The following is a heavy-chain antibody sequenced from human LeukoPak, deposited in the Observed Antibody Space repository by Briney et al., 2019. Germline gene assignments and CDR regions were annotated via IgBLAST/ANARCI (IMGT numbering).Heavy chain of an antibody. D-gene: IGHD3-9*01. V-gene: IGHV1-8*01. Sequence: ASVKVSCKAPGYTFTSYDINWVRQATGQGLEWMGWMNPNSGNTGYAQKFQGRVTMTRNTSISTAYMELSSLRSEDTAVYYCARAGDVLRYFDWLYDYYYGMDVWGQGTTVTVSS. CDR1: GYTFTSYD. CDR3: ARAGDVLRYFDWLYDYYYGMDV. J-gene: IGHJ6*02. CDR2: MNPNSGNT.